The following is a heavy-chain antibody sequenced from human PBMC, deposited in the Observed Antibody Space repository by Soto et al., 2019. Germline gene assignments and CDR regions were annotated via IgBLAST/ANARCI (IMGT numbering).Heavy chain of an antibody. CDR1: GYTLTGYY. Sequence: GASVKVSCKASGYTLTGYYMHWVRQAPGQGLEWMGWINPNSGGTNYAQKFQGWVTMTRDTSISTAYMELSRLRSDDTAVYYCARDIRVNYDVLTGYWPRPGQTVGGMDVWGQGTTVTVSS. J-gene: IGHJ6*02. D-gene: IGHD3-9*01. CDR3: ARDIRVNYDVLTGYWPRPGQTVGGMDV. CDR2: INPNSGGT. V-gene: IGHV1-2*04.